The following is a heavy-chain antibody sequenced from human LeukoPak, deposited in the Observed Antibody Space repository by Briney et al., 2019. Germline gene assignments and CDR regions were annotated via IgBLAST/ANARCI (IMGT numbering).Heavy chain of an antibody. D-gene: IGHD3-22*01. CDR1: GGSISSGGYY. J-gene: IGHJ3*02. CDR2: IYYSGST. CDR3: ARDHTFTDYYDSSGPETFDI. V-gene: IGHV4-31*03. Sequence: SQTLSLTCTVSGGSISSGGYYWSWIRQHPGKGLEWIGYIYYSGSTYYNPSLKSRVTISVDTSKNQFSLKLSSVTAADTAVYYCARDHTFTDYYDSSGPETFDIWGQGTMVTVSS.